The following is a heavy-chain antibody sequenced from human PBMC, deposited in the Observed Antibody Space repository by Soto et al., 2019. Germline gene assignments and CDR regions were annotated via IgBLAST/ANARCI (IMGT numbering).Heavy chain of an antibody. Sequence: QAHLEQSGAEVKRPGASVKVSCKASGYTFSDFDINWLRQASGQGPEWMGWMNAKSGDTFLAQRFQGKFNMTGDTSLSTAYLEVGSLTSDDTAMYYCARGNPFNYAGFDGWGQGTPVAVSS. CDR2: MNAKSGDT. J-gene: IGHJ4*02. V-gene: IGHV1-8*01. CDR3: ARGNPFNYAGFDG. D-gene: IGHD3-16*01. CDR1: GYTFSDFD.